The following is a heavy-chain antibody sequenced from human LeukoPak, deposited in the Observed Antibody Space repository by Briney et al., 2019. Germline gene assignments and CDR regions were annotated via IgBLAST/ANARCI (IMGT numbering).Heavy chain of an antibody. J-gene: IGHJ1*01. V-gene: IGHV1-18*01. CDR3: ARSRDYDSNGYYLTH. D-gene: IGHD3-22*01. Sequence: ASVKVSCKASGYTFTSYGISWVRQAPGQGLEWMGWISAYNGNTNYAQKLQGRVTMTTDTSTSTAYMELRSLRSDDTAVYYCARSRDYDSNGYYLTHWGQGTLVTVSS. CDR1: GYTFTSYG. CDR2: ISAYNGNT.